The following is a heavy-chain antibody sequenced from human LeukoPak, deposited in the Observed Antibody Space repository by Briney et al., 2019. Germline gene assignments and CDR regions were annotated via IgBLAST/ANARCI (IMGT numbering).Heavy chain of an antibody. V-gene: IGHV3-48*01. J-gene: IGHJ6*03. Sequence: AGGSLRLSCAASGFTFSCYSMNWVRQAPGKGLEWASYISSSSSTIYYADSVKGRFTISRDNAKNSLYLQMNSLRAADTAVYYCARLPVVPAAIIYYYYYYMDVWGKGTTVTVSS. D-gene: IGHD2-2*01. CDR1: GFTFSCYS. CDR3: ARLPVVPAAIIYYYYYYMDV. CDR2: ISSSSSTI.